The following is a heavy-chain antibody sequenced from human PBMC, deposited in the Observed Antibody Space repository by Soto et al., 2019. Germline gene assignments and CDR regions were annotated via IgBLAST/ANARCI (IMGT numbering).Heavy chain of an antibody. D-gene: IGHD2-2*01. CDR3: AKPFTSRYCSSTSCYRGGWDYYMDV. CDR2: ISYDGSNK. CDR1: GFTFSSYG. J-gene: IGHJ6*03. V-gene: IGHV3-30*18. Sequence: QVQLVESGGGVVQPGRSLRLSCAASGFTFSSYGMHWVRQAPGKGLEWVAVISYDGSNKYYADSVKGRFTISRDNSKNTLYLQMNSLRAEDTAVYYCAKPFTSRYCSSTSCYRGGWDYYMDVWGKGTTVTVSS.